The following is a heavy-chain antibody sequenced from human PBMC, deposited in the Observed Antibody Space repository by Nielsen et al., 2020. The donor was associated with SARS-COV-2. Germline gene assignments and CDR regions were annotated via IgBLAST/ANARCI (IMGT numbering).Heavy chain of an antibody. CDR2: ISYDGSNK. CDR3: AKTYIVVVPAAIRSRGGWFDP. D-gene: IGHD2-2*02. CDR1: GFTFSSYA. J-gene: IGHJ5*02. V-gene: IGHV3-30-3*02. Sequence: GESLKISCAASGFTFSSYAMHWVRQAPGKGLEWVAVISYDGSNKYYADSVKGRFTISRDNSKNTLYLQMNSLRAEDTAVYYCAKTYIVVVPAAIRSRGGWFDPWGQGTLVTVSS.